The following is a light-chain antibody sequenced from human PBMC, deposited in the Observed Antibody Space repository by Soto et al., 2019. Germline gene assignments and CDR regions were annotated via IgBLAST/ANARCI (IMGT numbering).Light chain of an antibody. CDR1: SSNIGNNY. Sequence: QSVLTQPPSVSAAPRQKVTISCSGGSSNIGNNYVSWYQQLPGTAPKLLIYDENKRPSGIPDRFSGSKSGTSATLGITGLQTGDEADYYCGTWDSSLSVWLFGGGTKLTVL. CDR3: GTWDSSLSVWL. CDR2: DEN. J-gene: IGLJ3*02. V-gene: IGLV1-51*01.